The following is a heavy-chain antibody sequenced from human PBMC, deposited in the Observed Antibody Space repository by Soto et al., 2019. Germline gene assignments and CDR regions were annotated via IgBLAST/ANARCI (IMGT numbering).Heavy chain of an antibody. CDR2: ISSSSSYI. CDR1: GVTFCSYS. D-gene: IGHD1-1*01. V-gene: IGHV3-21*01. CDR3: AREGTIPPLYGMDV. J-gene: IGHJ6*02. Sequence: GAVRISCAACGVTFCSYSMNCVRQTPGKGLEWVSSISSSSSYIYYADSVKGRFTISRDNAKNSLYLQMNSLRAEDTAVYYCAREGTIPPLYGMDVWGQGTTVTVSS.